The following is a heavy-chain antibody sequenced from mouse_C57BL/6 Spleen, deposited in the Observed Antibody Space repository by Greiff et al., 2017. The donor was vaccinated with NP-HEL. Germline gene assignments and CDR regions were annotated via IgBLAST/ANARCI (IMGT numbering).Heavy chain of an antibody. Sequence: VQLQQPGAELVMPGASVKLSCKASGYTFTSYWMHWVKQRPGQGLEWIGEIDPSDSYTNYNQKFKGKSTLTVDKCSSTAYMLHSSLTSEYSAFYYCARGYGSSYGYWYFDVWGTGTTVTVSS. CDR2: IDPSDSYT. D-gene: IGHD1-1*01. V-gene: IGHV1-69*01. J-gene: IGHJ1*03. CDR1: GYTFTSYW. CDR3: ARGYGSSYGYWYFDV.